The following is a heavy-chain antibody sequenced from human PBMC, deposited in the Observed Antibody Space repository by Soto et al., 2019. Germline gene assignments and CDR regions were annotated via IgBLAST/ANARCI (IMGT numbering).Heavy chain of an antibody. CDR1: GFTFTSYA. CDR3: ARGASSGYYYLPGGTAFDI. CDR2: ISYDGSNK. J-gene: IGHJ3*02. D-gene: IGHD3-22*01. V-gene: IGHV3-30-3*01. Sequence: QVQLVESGGGVVQPGRSLRLSCAASGFTFTSYAMHWVRQAPGKGLEWVAVISYDGSNKFYADSVKGRFTISRDNSKITQYLPMNSLRAEDTAVYYWARGASSGYYYLPGGTAFDIWCPGKIVTVPS.